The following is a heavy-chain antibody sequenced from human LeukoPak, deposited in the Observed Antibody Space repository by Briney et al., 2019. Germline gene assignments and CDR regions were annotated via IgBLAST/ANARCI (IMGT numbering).Heavy chain of an antibody. CDR2: IWYDGSNK. CDR3: ARDVSRLRLGELSLAY. Sequence: PGGSLRLSCAASGFTFSSYGMHWVRQAPGKGLEWVALIWYDGSNKYYADSVKGRFTISRDNSKNTLYLQMNSLRAEDTAVYYCARDVSRLRLGELSLAYWGQGTLVTVSS. V-gene: IGHV3-33*01. J-gene: IGHJ4*02. D-gene: IGHD3-16*02. CDR1: GFTFSSYG.